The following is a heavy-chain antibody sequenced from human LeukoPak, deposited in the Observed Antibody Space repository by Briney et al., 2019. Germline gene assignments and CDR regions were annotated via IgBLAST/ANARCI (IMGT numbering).Heavy chain of an antibody. Sequence: PSETLSLTCTVSDGSISSYDWGWIRQPPGKGLEWIGSIYYSGSTYYNPSLKSRVTISVDTSKNQFSLKLSSVTAADTAVYYCARQGYCSSTSCLLFDYWGQGTLVTVSS. CDR3: ARQGYCSSTSCLLFDY. D-gene: IGHD2-2*01. J-gene: IGHJ4*02. CDR2: IYYSGST. V-gene: IGHV4-39*07. CDR1: DGSISSYD.